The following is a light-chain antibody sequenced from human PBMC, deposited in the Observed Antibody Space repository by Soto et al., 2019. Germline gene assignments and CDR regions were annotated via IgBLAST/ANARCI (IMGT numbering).Light chain of an antibody. V-gene: IGKV3-11*01. Sequence: EIVLTQSPATLSLSAGERATLSCRASQSVSSSYLAWYQQKPGQAPRLLIYDASNRATGIPARFSGSGSGTDFTLTISSLEPEDFAVYYCQQRSNWPPITFGQGTRLEIK. CDR1: QSVSSSY. CDR2: DAS. J-gene: IGKJ5*01. CDR3: QQRSNWPPIT.